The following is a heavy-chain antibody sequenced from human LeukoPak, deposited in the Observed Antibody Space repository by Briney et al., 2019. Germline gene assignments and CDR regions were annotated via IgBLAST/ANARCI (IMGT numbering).Heavy chain of an antibody. D-gene: IGHD5-12*01. CDR2: ISISSSYI. CDR1: GFTFSRYS. CDR3: ARDAAWIESLGDVFDM. Sequence: GGSLRLSCAASGFTFSRYSMNWVRQAPGKGLEWVSSISISSSYIYYADSVEGRFTISRDNAKNSVYLQMNSLRVEDTAMHYCARDAAWIESLGDVFDMWGQGTMVTVSP. J-gene: IGHJ3*02. V-gene: IGHV3-21*01.